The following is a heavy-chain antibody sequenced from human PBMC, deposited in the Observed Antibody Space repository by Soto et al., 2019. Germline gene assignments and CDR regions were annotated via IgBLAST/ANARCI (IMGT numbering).Heavy chain of an antibody. J-gene: IGHJ4*02. D-gene: IGHD1-20*01. CDR2: IIPIYDKA. Sequence: QVQLVQSGAEVMKPGSSVKVSCKVSGDTLSRFAISWVRLAPGQGLEWMGGIIPIYDKANYAEKFQGRVTITADESTSTVYMELTSLRSEDSALYFCGRDQGRYNWNQPLRPSYFDYWGQGTPVTVSS. CDR3: GRDQGRYNWNQPLRPSYFDY. V-gene: IGHV1-69*01. CDR1: GDTLSRFA.